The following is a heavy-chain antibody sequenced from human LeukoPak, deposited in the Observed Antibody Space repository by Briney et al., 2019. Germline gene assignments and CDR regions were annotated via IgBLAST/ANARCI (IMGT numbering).Heavy chain of an antibody. CDR3: ARRVVTAISGGAFDI. CDR2: IYYSGST. Sequence: SETLSLTCTVSGGSISSSSYYWGWIRQPPGKGLEWIGSIYYSGSTYYNPSLKSRVTISVDTSKNQFSLKLSSVTAADTAVYYCARRVVTAISGGAFDIWGQGTMVTVSS. V-gene: IGHV4-39*07. CDR1: GGSISSSSYY. D-gene: IGHD2-21*02. J-gene: IGHJ3*02.